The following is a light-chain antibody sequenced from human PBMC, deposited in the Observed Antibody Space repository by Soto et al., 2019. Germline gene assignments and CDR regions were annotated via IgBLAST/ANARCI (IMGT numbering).Light chain of an antibody. CDR2: DAS. V-gene: IGKV3-11*01. J-gene: IGKJ2*01. Sequence: EIVLTQSPATLSLSTGETASLSCRASQSVSSDLAWYQQKPGQAPRLLIYDASNRATGIPARFSGSGSGTDFTLTISSLEPEDFAVYYCQQRSNWPQNTFGQGTKVDIK. CDR1: QSVSSD. CDR3: QQRSNWPQNT.